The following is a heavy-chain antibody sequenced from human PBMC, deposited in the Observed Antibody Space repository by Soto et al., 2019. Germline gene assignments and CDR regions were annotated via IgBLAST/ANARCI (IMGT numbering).Heavy chain of an antibody. D-gene: IGHD4-17*01. CDR1: GGSISSYY. Sequence: SETLSLTCSVSGGSISSYYGSWIRQPPGKGLEWIGYIYYSGINEYNPSIKSRVTISEDTSKNQFSLKMRSVTAADTADYYCARFNPPTPRAFDIWGQGTMVTVSS. J-gene: IGHJ3*02. CDR3: ARFNPPTPRAFDI. V-gene: IGHV4-59*01. CDR2: IYYSGIN.